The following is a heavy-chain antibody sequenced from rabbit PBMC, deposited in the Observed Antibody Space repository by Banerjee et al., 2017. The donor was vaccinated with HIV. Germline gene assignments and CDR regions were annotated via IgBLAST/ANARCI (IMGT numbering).Heavy chain of an antibody. CDR1: GSDISSNA. CDR3: ARDVPNDSGWDFNL. CDR2: IYTGHGGT. Sequence: QEQLEESGGDLVKPEGSLTLTCKASGSDISSNAMCWVRQAPGKGLEWIACIYTGHGGTYYASWAKGRFTISRTSSTTVALQMTSLTAADTATYFCARDVPNDSGWDFNLWGQGTLVTVS. V-gene: IGHV1S45*01. D-gene: IGHD4-1*01. J-gene: IGHJ4*01.